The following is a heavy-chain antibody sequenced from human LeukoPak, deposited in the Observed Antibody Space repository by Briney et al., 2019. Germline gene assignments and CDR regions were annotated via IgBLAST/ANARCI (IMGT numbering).Heavy chain of an antibody. CDR3: ARVSRGNSVGGDY. CDR1: GGSISTYF. CDR2: IYYSGST. Sequence: SEILSLTCTVSGGSISTYFWSWIRQPPGKGLEWIGYIYYSGSTNYNPSLKSRVTISLDTSNNQFSLKLSSVTAADTAMYYCARVSRGNSVGGDYWGQGTLVTVSS. J-gene: IGHJ4*02. D-gene: IGHD4-23*01. V-gene: IGHV4-59*01.